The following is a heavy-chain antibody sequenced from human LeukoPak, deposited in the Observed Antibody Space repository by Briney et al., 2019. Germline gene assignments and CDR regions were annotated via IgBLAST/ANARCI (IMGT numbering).Heavy chain of an antibody. D-gene: IGHD4-17*01. CDR1: GFTFDDYA. CDR2: ISWNSGSI. V-gene: IGHV3-9*01. J-gene: IGHJ3*02. CDR3: AKDNFPTVTPYDAFDI. Sequence: GGSLRLSCAASGFTFDDYAMHWVRQAPGKGLEWVSDISWNSGSIGYADSVKGRFTISRDNAKNSLYLQMNSLRAEDTALYYCAKDNFPTVTPYDAFDIWGQGTMVTASS.